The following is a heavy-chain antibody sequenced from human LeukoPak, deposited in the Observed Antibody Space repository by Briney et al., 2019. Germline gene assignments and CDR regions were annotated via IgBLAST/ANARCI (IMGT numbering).Heavy chain of an antibody. CDR2: MSYDGSNK. CDR1: GFTFSSYA. V-gene: IGHV3-30*15. D-gene: IGHD6-6*01. Sequence: PGRSLRLSCAASGFTFSSYAMHWVRQAPGKGLEWVAVMSYDGSNKYYADSVKGRFTISRDNSKNTVYLQMSSLKTEDTAVYYCARGQGSSSSYFQHWGQGTLVTVST. CDR3: ARGQGSSSSYFQH. J-gene: IGHJ1*01.